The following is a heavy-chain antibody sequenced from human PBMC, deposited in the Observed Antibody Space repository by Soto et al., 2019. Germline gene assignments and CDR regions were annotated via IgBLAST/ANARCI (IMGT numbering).Heavy chain of an antibody. CDR3: AREYSSSSHSHGMDV. V-gene: IGHV5-51*01. J-gene: IGHJ6*02. CDR2: IYPGDSDT. D-gene: IGHD6-6*01. CDR1: GYSXTRYW. Sequence: GESLXISCKGSGYSXTRYWXXXXXXXXXKGLEWKGIIYPGDSDTRYSPSFQGQVTISADKSISTAYLQWSSLKASDTAMYYCAREYSSSSHSHGMDVWGQGTTVTVSS.